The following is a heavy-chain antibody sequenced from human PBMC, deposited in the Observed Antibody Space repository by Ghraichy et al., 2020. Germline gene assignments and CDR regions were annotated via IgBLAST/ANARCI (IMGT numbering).Heavy chain of an antibody. Sequence: SETLSLTCTVSGGSISSYYWSWIRQPPGKGLEWIGYIYYSGSTNYNPSLKSRVTISVDTSKNQFSLKLSSVTAADTAVYYCARLYRYSYGDIRGWFDPWGQGTLVTVSS. D-gene: IGHD3-16*02. CDR3: ARLYRYSYGDIRGWFDP. J-gene: IGHJ5*02. V-gene: IGHV4-59*08. CDR1: GGSISSYY. CDR2: IYYSGST.